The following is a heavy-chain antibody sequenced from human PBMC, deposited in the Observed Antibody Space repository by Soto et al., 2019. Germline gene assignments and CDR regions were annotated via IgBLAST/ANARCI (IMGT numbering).Heavy chain of an antibody. CDR1: GFTFSSYS. J-gene: IGHJ3*02. Sequence: GESLKISCAASGFTFSSYSMNWVRQAPGKGLEWVSYISSSSSTIYYADSVKGRFTISRDNAKNSLYLQMNSLRAEDTAVYYCARECSGGSCYPGDIWGQGTMVTVSS. CDR2: ISSSSSTI. D-gene: IGHD2-15*01. CDR3: ARECSGGSCYPGDI. V-gene: IGHV3-48*01.